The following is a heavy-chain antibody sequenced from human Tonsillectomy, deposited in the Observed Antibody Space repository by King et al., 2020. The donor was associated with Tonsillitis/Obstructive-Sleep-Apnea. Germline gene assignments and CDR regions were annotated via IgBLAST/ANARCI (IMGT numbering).Heavy chain of an antibody. Sequence: VQLVESGGGLVQPGGSLRLSCAASGFTFSSYAMSWVRQAPGKGLEWVSAISGSGGSTYYADSVKGRFTISRDNSKNTLYLQMNSLRAEDTAVYYCAKDLDTYCGGDCSISGVFDIWGQGTMVTVSS. D-gene: IGHD2-21*01. CDR3: AKDLDTYCGGDCSISGVFDI. CDR2: ISGSGGST. J-gene: IGHJ3*02. V-gene: IGHV3-23*04. CDR1: GFTFSSYA.